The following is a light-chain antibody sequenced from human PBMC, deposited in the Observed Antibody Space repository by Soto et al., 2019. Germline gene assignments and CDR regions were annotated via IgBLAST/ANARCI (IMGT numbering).Light chain of an antibody. Sequence: DIQTTQSPSSLSASVGDRFTIICRASQSVSTRLAWYQQKPGKAPKVLIYDASSWAGGVPSRFTGSGSGTEFTLTINSLQPDDFATYYCQQYSVYWTFGQGTKVDIK. CDR2: DAS. V-gene: IGKV1-5*02. CDR1: QSVSTR. CDR3: QQYSVYWT. J-gene: IGKJ1*01.